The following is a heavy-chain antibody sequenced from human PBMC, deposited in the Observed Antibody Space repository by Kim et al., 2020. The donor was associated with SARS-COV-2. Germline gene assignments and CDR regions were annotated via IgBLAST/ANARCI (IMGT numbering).Heavy chain of an antibody. D-gene: IGHD5-12*01. CDR2: IYYSGST. CDR1: GGSVSSGSYY. J-gene: IGHJ3*02. V-gene: IGHV4-61*01. CDR3: ARVGRLVLHDAFDI. Sequence: SETLSLTCTVSGGSVSSGSYYWSWIRQPPGKGLEWIGYIYYSGSTNYNPSLKSRVTISVDTSKNQFSLKLSSVTAADTAVYYCARVGRLVLHDAFDIWGQGTMVTVSS.